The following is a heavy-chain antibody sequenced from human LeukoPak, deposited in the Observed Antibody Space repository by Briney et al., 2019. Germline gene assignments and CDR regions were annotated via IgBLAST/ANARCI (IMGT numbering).Heavy chain of an antibody. Sequence: PSETLSLTCAVYGGSFSGYYWSWIRQPPGKGLEWIGEINHSGSTNYNPSPKSRVTISVDTSKNQFSLKLSSVTAADTAVYYCARAHGYYDSSGYWGYYFDYWGQGTLVTVSS. CDR2: INHSGST. V-gene: IGHV4-34*01. CDR1: GGSFSGYY. CDR3: ARAHGYYDSSGYWGYYFDY. J-gene: IGHJ4*02. D-gene: IGHD3-22*01.